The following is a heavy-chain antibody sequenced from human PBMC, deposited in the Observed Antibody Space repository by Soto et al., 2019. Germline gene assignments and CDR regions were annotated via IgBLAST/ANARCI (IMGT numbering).Heavy chain of an antibody. CDR3: SRVSAYKFWIGNLCDP. CDR2: ISSSSSYI. J-gene: IGHJ5*02. D-gene: IGHD3-3*01. CDR1: GFTFSSSS. V-gene: IGHV3-21*01. Sequence: PGGSLRLSCAASGFTFSSSSMNWVRQAPGKGLEWVSSISSSSSYIYYADSVKGRFTISRDNAKNSLYLQMNSLRAEDTAVYYCSRVSAYKFWIGNLCDPWGQGTLFTLSS.